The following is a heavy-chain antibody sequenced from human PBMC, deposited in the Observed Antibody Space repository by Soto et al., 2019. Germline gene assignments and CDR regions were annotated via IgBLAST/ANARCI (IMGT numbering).Heavy chain of an antibody. Sequence: EVQLVESGGGLGQPGGSLRLSCAASGFIFSTYWMHWVRQVPGKGLAWVSRINTDGSRTSYADSVKGRFTISRDNAKNTVYLQMNSLIAEDTAVYFWARVKSGRYDWFDPWGQGTLVTVSS. V-gene: IGHV3-74*01. D-gene: IGHD3-10*01. CDR1: GFIFSTYW. CDR2: INTDGSRT. J-gene: IGHJ5*02. CDR3: ARVKSGRYDWFDP.